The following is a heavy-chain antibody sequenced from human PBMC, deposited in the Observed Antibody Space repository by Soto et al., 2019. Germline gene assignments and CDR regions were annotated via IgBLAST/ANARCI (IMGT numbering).Heavy chain of an antibody. Sequence: GGSLRLSCAASGFTFSSYGMHWVRQAPGKGLEWVAVIWYDGSNKYYADSVKGRFTISRDNSKNTLYLQMNSLRAEDTAVYYCARGVVVPASDYYYGMDVWGQGTTVTVSS. V-gene: IGHV3-33*01. CDR2: IWYDGSNK. CDR1: GFTFSSYG. J-gene: IGHJ6*02. CDR3: ARGVVVPASDYYYGMDV. D-gene: IGHD2-2*01.